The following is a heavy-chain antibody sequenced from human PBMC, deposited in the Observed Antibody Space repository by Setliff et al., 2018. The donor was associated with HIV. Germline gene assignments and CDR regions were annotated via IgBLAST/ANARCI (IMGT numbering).Heavy chain of an antibody. CDR1: GDIFSRYG. D-gene: IGHD5-12*01. V-gene: IGHV1-69*13. CDR2: IIPIYGTA. CDR3: ARDGGYSGHQWFGDDFDI. J-gene: IGHJ3*02. Sequence: ASVKVSCKASGDIFSRYGISWVRQAPGQGLEWMGGIIPIYGTANSAQKFQGRVTITADESTSTAYMELSTLRSEDTAVYFCARDGGYSGHQWFGDDFDIWGQGTMVTVSS.